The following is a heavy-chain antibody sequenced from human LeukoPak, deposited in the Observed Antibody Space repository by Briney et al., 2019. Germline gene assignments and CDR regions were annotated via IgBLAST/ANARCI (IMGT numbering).Heavy chain of an antibody. V-gene: IGHV4-34*01. Sequence: PSETLSLTCAVYGGSFSGYYWTWIRQPPGKGLEWIGEINHSGSTNYNPSLKSRVTVSVDTSRNQFSLKLSSVTAVDTAVYYCARTQWLARGRNMRHAFDIWGQGTMVTVSS. J-gene: IGHJ3*02. CDR3: ARTQWLARGRNMRHAFDI. CDR2: INHSGST. CDR1: GGSFSGYY. D-gene: IGHD6-19*01.